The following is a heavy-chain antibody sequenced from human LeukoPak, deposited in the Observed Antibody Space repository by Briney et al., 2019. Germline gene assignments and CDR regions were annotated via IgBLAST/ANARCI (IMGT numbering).Heavy chain of an antibody. Sequence: SVKVSCKASGGTLSSYAISWVRQAPGQGLEWMGGIIPIFGTANYAQKFQGRVTITTDESTSTAYMELSSLRSEDTAVYYCARWGYSSSWYDYYMDVWGKGTTVTVSS. J-gene: IGHJ6*03. V-gene: IGHV1-69*05. CDR3: ARWGYSSSWYDYYMDV. CDR1: GGTLSSYA. CDR2: IIPIFGTA. D-gene: IGHD6-13*01.